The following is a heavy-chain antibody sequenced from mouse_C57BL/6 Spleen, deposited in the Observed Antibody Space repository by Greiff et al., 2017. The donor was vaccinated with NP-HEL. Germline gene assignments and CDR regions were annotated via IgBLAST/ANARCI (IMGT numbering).Heavy chain of an antibody. CDR1: GFTFSSYA. Sequence: EVKLMESGGGLVKPGGSLKLSCAASGFTFSSYAMSWVRQTPEKRLEWVATISDGGSYTYYPDNVKGRFTISRDNAKNNLYLQMSHLKSEDTAMYYCARDYDGYCGFAYWGQGTLVTVSA. D-gene: IGHD2-3*01. J-gene: IGHJ3*01. CDR3: ARDYDGYCGFAY. V-gene: IGHV5-4*01. CDR2: ISDGGSYT.